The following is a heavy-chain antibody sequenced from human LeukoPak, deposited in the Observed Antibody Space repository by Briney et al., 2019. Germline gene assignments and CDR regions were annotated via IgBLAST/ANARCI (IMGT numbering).Heavy chain of an antibody. CDR1: GFTFSSYS. CDR2: ISSSSSTI. Sequence: PGGSLRLSCAASGFTFSSYSMNWVRQAPGKGLEWVSYISSSSSTIYYADSVKGRFTISRDNAKNSLYLQMNSLRAEDTAVYYCVAGAYSSGYLFDYWGQGTLVTVSS. D-gene: IGHD6-19*01. J-gene: IGHJ4*02. V-gene: IGHV3-48*01. CDR3: VAGAYSSGYLFDY.